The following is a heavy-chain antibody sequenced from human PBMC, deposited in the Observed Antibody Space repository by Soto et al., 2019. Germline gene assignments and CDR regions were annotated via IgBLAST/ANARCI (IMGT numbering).Heavy chain of an antibody. CDR3: ARDHLWNDVFFYYGVDV. V-gene: IGHV1-69*01. Sequence: QVQLVQSGAEVKKPGSSVKVSCKASGGTFSSYAISWVRQAPGQGLEWMGGIIPIFGTANYAQKFQGRVTITADESTSTAYMELSSLRSEDTAVYYCARDHLWNDVFFYYGVDVWGQGTTVTVSS. J-gene: IGHJ6*02. CDR2: IIPIFGTA. CDR1: GGTFSSYA. D-gene: IGHD1-1*01.